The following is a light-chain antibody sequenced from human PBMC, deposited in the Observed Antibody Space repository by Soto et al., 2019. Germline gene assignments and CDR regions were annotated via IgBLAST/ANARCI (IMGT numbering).Light chain of an antibody. CDR1: SDDVGGYNY. J-gene: IGLJ1*01. CDR2: DVT. Sequence: QSALTQPASVSGSPGQSITISCTGTSDDVGGYNYVSWYQQHPGKVPQLIVYDVTNRPSGVSIRFSGSKSGNTASLTISGLQAEDDADYYCSSFVVSSGLYVFGTGTKVTVL. V-gene: IGLV2-14*03. CDR3: SSFVVSSGLYV.